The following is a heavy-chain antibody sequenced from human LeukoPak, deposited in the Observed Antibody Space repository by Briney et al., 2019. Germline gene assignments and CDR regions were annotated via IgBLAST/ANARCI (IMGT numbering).Heavy chain of an antibody. D-gene: IGHD3-22*01. Sequence: SETLSLTCAVYGGSFSGYYWSWIRQPPGKGLEWIGEINHSGSTNYNPSLKSRATISVDTSKNQFSLKLSSVTAADTAVYYCASSDSSGQTQIWGQGTMVTVSS. CDR2: INHSGST. CDR3: ASSDSSGQTQI. V-gene: IGHV4-34*01. J-gene: IGHJ3*02. CDR1: GGSFSGYY.